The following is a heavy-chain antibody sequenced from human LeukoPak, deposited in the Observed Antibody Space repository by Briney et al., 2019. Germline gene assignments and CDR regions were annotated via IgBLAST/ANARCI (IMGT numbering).Heavy chain of an antibody. Sequence: SETLSLTCTVSGYSISSGYYWGWIRQPPGKGLEWIGSIYHSGSTYYNPSLKSRVTISVDTSKNQLSLKLSSVTDADTAVYYCARDGSITMVRGVIDYWGQGTLVTVSS. D-gene: IGHD3-10*01. CDR2: IYHSGST. CDR1: GYSISSGYY. V-gene: IGHV4-38-2*02. J-gene: IGHJ4*02. CDR3: ARDGSITMVRGVIDY.